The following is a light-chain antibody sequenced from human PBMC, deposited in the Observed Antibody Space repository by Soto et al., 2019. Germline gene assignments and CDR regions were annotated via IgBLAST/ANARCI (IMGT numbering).Light chain of an antibody. CDR2: KAS. V-gene: IGKV1-5*03. CDR1: QAIRDW. CDR3: QQRT. J-gene: IGKJ1*01. Sequence: DTQLTQSPSTLSASIGDRVTITCRASQAIRDWLAWYQQRPGKAPRLLIYKASTLQSGVPLRFRGSGSGTEFTLTISSLQPDDFATYYCQQRTFGQGTKV.